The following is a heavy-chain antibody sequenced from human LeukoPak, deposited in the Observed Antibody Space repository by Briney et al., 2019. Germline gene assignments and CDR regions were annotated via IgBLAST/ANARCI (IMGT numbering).Heavy chain of an antibody. D-gene: IGHD3-9*01. J-gene: IGHJ4*02. CDR2: INPNSGGT. Sequence: ASVKVSCKASGYTFTGYYMHWVRQAPGQGLEWMGWINPNSGGTNYAQKFQGRVTMTRDTSISTAYMELSRLRSDDTAVYYCARGAGGLRYFDWLLFSLDYWGQGTLVTVSS. CDR1: GYTFTGYY. V-gene: IGHV1-2*02. CDR3: ARGAGGLRYFDWLLFSLDY.